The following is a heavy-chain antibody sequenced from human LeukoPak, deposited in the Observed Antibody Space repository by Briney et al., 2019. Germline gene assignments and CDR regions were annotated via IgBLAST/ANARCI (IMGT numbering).Heavy chain of an antibody. D-gene: IGHD2-2*01. V-gene: IGHV1-18*04. J-gene: IGHJ3*02. CDR2: ISAYNGNT. Sequence: GASVKVSCKASGYTFTGYYMHWVRQAPGQGLEWMGWISAYNGNTNYAQKLQGRVTMTTDTSTSTAYMELRSLRSDDTAVYYCARDCSSTSCPRGAFDIWGQGTMVTVSS. CDR1: GYTFTGYY. CDR3: ARDCSSTSCPRGAFDI.